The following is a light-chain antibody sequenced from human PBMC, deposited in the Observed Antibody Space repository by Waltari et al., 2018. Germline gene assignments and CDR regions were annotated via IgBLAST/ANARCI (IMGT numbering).Light chain of an antibody. CDR3: CSYAGRYTMI. CDR1: NRDIVEYKY. Sequence: QSALTQPRSVSGSPGQTVTISCTGTNRDIVEYKYVSWFQLHPGKAPKLIIYSVTHRPSGVPHRFSGSKSGSTASLTISGLQPEDEGDYFCCSYAGRYTMIFGGGTRLTVL. J-gene: IGLJ2*01. CDR2: SVT. V-gene: IGLV2-11*01.